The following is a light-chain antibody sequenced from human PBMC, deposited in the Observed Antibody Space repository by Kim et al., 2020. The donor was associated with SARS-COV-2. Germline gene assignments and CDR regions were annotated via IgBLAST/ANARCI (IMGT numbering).Light chain of an antibody. CDR2: QDT. V-gene: IGLV3-1*01. J-gene: IGLJ2*01. CDR3: QAWDGIVV. CDR1: DLDEKY. Sequence: SYELTQPPSVSVSTGQTATITCSGYDLDEKYLSWYQQKPGQSPVLLIYQDTKRPSGIPARFSGDNSGNTASLTISETQSIDEAHYYCQAWDGIVVFGGGTQLTVL.